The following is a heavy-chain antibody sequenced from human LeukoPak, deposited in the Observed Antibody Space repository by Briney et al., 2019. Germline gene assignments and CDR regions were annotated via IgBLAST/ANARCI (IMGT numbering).Heavy chain of an antibody. J-gene: IGHJ4*02. CDR3: ARDGYGTGTIFDY. V-gene: IGHV3-7*01. Sequence: GGSLRLSCAASGFTFSNYWMSWVRQAPGKGLEWVANIKQDGSEIYYVDSVRGRFSISRGNAKNSLYLQMNNLRAEDTALYFCARDGYGTGTIFDYWGQGTLVTASS. D-gene: IGHD1-1*01. CDR1: GFTFSNYW. CDR2: IKQDGSEI.